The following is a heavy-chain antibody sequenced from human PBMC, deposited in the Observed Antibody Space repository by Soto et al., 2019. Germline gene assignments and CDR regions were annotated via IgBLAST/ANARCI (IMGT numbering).Heavy chain of an antibody. V-gene: IGHV1-69*13. Sequence: SVKVSCKACGGTFSSYTISWVRQAPGQGLEWMGGIIPIFGTANYAQKFQGRVTITADESTSTAYMELSSLRSEDTAVYYCARHPGGRGYYSGMDVWGQGTTVTVSS. J-gene: IGHJ6*02. CDR2: IIPIFGTA. CDR3: ARHPGGRGYYSGMDV. CDR1: GGTFSSYT. D-gene: IGHD2-15*01.